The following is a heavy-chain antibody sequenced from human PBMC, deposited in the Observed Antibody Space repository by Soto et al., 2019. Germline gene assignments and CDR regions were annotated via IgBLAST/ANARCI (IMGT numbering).Heavy chain of an antibody. Sequence: QVHLVQSGAEVKKPGASVKVSCKGSGDAFTTYGITWVRQAPGQGLEWMGWISAHNGNTNYAQKLQGKITVTRDYSSSTAYMELRSLRSDDTAVYYCARGRYGDYWGQGALVTVSS. CDR3: ARGRYGDY. CDR1: GDAFTTYG. J-gene: IGHJ4*02. CDR2: ISAHNGNT. D-gene: IGHD1-1*01. V-gene: IGHV1-18*01.